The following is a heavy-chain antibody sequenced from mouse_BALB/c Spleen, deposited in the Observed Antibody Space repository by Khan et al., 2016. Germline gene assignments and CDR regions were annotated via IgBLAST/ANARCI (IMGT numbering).Heavy chain of an antibody. CDR3: ARREYGNYLYQAMDY. V-gene: IGHV1-7*01. J-gene: IGHJ4*01. CDR1: GYTFTRFW. CDR2: INPGSNYT. Sequence: QVRLQQSGAELAKPGASVKMSCKASGYTFTRFWMHWVKQRPGQGLEWIGYINPGSNYTDYNQNFKDKATLTADKSSSTADMLRSSLTSEDSAGYFCARREYGNYLYQAMDYWGQGISVTVSS. D-gene: IGHD2-10*02.